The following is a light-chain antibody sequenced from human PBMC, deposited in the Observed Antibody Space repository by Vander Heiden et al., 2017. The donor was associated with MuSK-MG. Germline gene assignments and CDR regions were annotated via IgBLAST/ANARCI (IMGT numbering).Light chain of an antibody. Sequence: SYELTQPSSASVSPGQTARITCSGDVLAKKYARWFQQKPGQAPVLVIYKDSERPSGIPERFSGSSSGTTITLTISGAQVEDEADYYCYPEADNNLGGVFGGGTKLTVL. CDR1: VLAKKY. CDR2: KDS. CDR3: YPEADNNLGGV. J-gene: IGLJ3*02. V-gene: IGLV3-27*01.